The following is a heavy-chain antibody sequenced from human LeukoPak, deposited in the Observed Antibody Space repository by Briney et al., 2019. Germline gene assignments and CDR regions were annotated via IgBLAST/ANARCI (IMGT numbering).Heavy chain of an antibody. J-gene: IGHJ6*03. CDR3: AKHPGDFTGIVNYYYMDL. Sequence: GGSLRLSCAASGFTFSNYAMHWVRQAPGKGLEWVSIISFDGSNKYYADSVKGRFTISRDNSKNTLFLQMTSLRAEDTAVYYCAKHPGDFTGIVNYYYMDLWGKGTTVTVSS. V-gene: IGHV3-30*18. CDR2: ISFDGSNK. CDR1: GFTFSNYA. D-gene: IGHD1-26*01.